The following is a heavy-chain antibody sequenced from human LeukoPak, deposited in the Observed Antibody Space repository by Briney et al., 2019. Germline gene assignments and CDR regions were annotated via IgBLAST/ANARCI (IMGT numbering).Heavy chain of an antibody. CDR3: AREPIYYDSSGGYFDY. CDR1: GFTVSSNY. D-gene: IGHD3-22*01. CDR2: IYSGGST. V-gene: IGHV3-53*01. J-gene: IGHJ4*02. Sequence: PGGSLRLSCAASGFTVSSNYMSWVRQAPGKGLEWVSVIYSGGSTYYADSVKGRFTISRDNSKNTLYLQMNSLRAEDTAVYYCAREPIYYDSSGGYFDYWGQGTLVTVSS.